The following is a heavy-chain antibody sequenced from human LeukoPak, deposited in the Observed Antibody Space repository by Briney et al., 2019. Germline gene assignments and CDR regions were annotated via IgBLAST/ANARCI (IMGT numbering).Heavy chain of an antibody. CDR3: AKDVDYDISGYLNGWLDY. J-gene: IGHJ4*02. CDR1: RFTFDDYA. D-gene: IGHD3-22*01. Sequence: GGSLRLSCAASRFTFDDYAMHWVRQAPGKGLEWVSGISWNSGSIGYADSVKGRFTISRDNAKNSLYLQMNRLRAEDTALYYCAKDVDYDISGYLNGWLDYWGQETLVTVSS. V-gene: IGHV3-9*01. CDR2: ISWNSGSI.